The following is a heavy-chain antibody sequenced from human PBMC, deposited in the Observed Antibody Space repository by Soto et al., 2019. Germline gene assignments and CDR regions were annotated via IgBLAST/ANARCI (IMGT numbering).Heavy chain of an antibody. CDR2: FDPEDGET. CDR1: GYTLTELS. V-gene: IGHV1-24*01. D-gene: IGHD2-8*01. J-gene: IGHJ6*02. Sequence: ASVKVSCKVSGYTLTELSMHWVRQAPGKGLEWMGGFDPEDGETIYAQKFQGRVTMTEDTSTDTAYMELSSLRSEDTAVYYCATANLYCTNGVCYIAPSPPAPNYGMDVWGQGTMVTVSS. CDR3: ATANLYCTNGVCYIAPSPPAPNYGMDV.